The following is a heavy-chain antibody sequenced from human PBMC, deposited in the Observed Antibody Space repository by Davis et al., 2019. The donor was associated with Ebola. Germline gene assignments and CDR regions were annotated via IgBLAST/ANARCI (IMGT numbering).Heavy chain of an antibody. V-gene: IGHV3-23*01. CDR2: ISGSGGST. D-gene: IGHD3-3*01. CDR1: GFTFSSYA. CDR3: ARSGLSFGVVKYHYGMDV. J-gene: IGHJ6*04. Sequence: GESLKISCTASGFTFSSYAMSWVRQAPGNGPEWVLAISGSGGSTYYADSVKGRFTVSRDNSKKTMYLQMNSLRAEDTAVYYCARSGLSFGVVKYHYGMDVWGKGTTVTVSS.